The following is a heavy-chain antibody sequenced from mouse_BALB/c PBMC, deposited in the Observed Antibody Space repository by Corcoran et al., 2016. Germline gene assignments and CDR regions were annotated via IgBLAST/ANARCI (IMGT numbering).Heavy chain of an antibody. J-gene: IGHJ2*01. Sequence: EVQLQQSGPELVKPGASLKMSCKASGYTFTSYVIHWVKQKPGQGLEWIGYINPYNDGTKYNEKFKGKATLTSDRSSSTAYMELSSLTSDDSAVYYCAREGSDGYFVRYYYFDYWGQGTTLTVSS. CDR3: AREGSDGYFVRYYYFDY. V-gene: IGHV1S136*01. CDR2: INPYNDGT. D-gene: IGHD2-3*01. CDR1: GYTFTSYV.